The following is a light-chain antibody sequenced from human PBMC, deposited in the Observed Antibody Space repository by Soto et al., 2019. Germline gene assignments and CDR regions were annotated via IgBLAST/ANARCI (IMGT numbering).Light chain of an antibody. Sequence: QSVLTQPASVSGSPGQSITISCTGTSSDVGAYNYVSWYQQHSDKAPKLIIYEVTNRPSGVSNRFSASKSGNTASLTIFGLQAEDEADYYCSSYTSSSSWVFGGGTKVTVL. CDR2: EVT. V-gene: IGLV2-14*01. J-gene: IGLJ3*02. CDR3: SSYTSSSSWV. CDR1: SSDVGAYNY.